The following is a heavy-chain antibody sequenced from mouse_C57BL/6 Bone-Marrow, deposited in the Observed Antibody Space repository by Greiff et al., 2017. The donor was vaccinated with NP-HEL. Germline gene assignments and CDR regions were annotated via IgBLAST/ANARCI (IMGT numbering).Heavy chain of an antibody. CDR2: IYPRSGNT. D-gene: IGHD3-2*02. Sequence: QVQLKQSGAELARPGASVKLSCKASGYTFTSYGISWVKQRTGQGLEWIGEIYPRSGNTYYNEKFKGKATLTADKSSSTAYRELRSLTSEDSAVYFCARHSSGYGYYAMDYWGQGTSVTVSS. J-gene: IGHJ4*01. CDR1: GYTFTSYG. CDR3: ARHSSGYGYYAMDY. V-gene: IGHV1-81*01.